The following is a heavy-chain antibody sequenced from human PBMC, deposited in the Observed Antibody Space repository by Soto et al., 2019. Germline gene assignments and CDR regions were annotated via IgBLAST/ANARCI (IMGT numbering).Heavy chain of an antibody. V-gene: IGHV1-24*01. Sequence: QVELVQSGAEVKKPGASVKVSCKVSGYTLTELSMHWVRQAPGKGLEWMGVFDAEDGAASYAQNFQGRVTMTVDTSTDTAYMEVTSLRSEDTAVYYCAPDLFPDYADAWVTFRPADYWGQGTQVTVSS. CDR3: APDLFPDYADAWVTFRPADY. CDR2: FDAEDGAA. D-gene: IGHD3-16*02. J-gene: IGHJ4*02. CDR1: GYTLTELS.